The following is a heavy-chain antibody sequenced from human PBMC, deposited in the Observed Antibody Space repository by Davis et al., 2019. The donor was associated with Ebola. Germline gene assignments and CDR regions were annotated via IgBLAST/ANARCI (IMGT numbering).Heavy chain of an antibody. Sequence: SETLSLTCTVSGGSISSYYWSWIRQPPGKGLEWIGYIYYSGSTNYNPSLKSRVTISVDTSKNQFSLKLSSVTAADTAVYYCARGGAIQLWSWETFDYWGQGTLVTVSS. CDR1: GGSISSYY. CDR3: ARGGAIQLWSWETFDY. D-gene: IGHD5-18*01. J-gene: IGHJ4*02. CDR2: IYYSGST. V-gene: IGHV4-59*01.